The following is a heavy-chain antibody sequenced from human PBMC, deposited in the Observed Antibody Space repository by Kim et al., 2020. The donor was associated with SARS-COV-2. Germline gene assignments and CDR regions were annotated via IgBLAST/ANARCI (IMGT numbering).Heavy chain of an antibody. J-gene: IGHJ6*02. V-gene: IGHV1-18*01. CDR2: ISAYNGKT. Sequence: ASVKVSCKASGFSFTSYGISWVRQAPGQGLEWMGWISAYNGKTNYAQKLQGRVTLTTDTSTSTAYMELRSLRSDDSAVYYCARDVAQPGYCSGGSCSGGYYYSNMDVWGQGTTVTVSS. CDR1: GFSFTSYG. D-gene: IGHD2-15*01. CDR3: ARDVAQPGYCSGGSCSGGYYYSNMDV.